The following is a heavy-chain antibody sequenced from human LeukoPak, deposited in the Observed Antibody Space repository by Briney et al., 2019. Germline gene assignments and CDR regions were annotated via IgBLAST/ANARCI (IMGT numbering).Heavy chain of an antibody. V-gene: IGHV1-46*01. CDR3: AREMAAAGTHDY. Sequence: ASVKVSCKASGYTFTGYYMHWVRQAPGQGLEWMGIINPSGGSTSYAQKFQGRVTMTRDMSTSTVYMELSSLRSEDTAVYYCAREMAAAGTHDYWGQGTLVTVSS. CDR1: GYTFTGYY. CDR2: INPSGGST. D-gene: IGHD6-13*01. J-gene: IGHJ4*02.